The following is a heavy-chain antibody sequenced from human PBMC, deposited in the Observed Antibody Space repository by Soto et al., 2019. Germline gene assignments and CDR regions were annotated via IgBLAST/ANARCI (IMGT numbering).Heavy chain of an antibody. Sequence: GESLKISCKGSGYSFTSYWIGWVRQMPGKGLEWMGIIYPGDSDTRYSPSFQGQVTISADKSISTAYLQWSSLKASDTAMYYCGGWRGGSCYRPNDAFASCGQGTMVTVAS. CDR2: IYPGDSDT. CDR1: GYSFTSYW. V-gene: IGHV5-51*01. CDR3: GGWRGGSCYRPNDAFAS. J-gene: IGHJ3*02. D-gene: IGHD2-15*01.